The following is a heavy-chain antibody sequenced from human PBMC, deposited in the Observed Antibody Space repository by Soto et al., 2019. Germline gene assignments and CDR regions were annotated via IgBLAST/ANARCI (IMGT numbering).Heavy chain of an antibody. D-gene: IGHD3-10*01. CDR2: MNPNSGNT. CDR1: GYTFTSYD. J-gene: IGHJ4*02. V-gene: IGHV1-8*01. Sequence: GASVKVSCKASGYTFTSYDINCVRQATGQGLEWMGWMNPNSGNTGYAQKFQGRVTMTRNTSISTAYMELSSLRSEDTAVYYCARGLITMVRGAPDYWGRGTLVTVSS. CDR3: ARGLITMVRGAPDY.